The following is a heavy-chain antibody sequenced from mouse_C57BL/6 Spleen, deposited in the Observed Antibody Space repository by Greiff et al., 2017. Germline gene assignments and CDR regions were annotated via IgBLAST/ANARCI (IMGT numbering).Heavy chain of an antibody. CDR2: IYPGNSDT. Sequence: VQLQQSGTVLARPGASVKMSCKTSGYTFTSYWMHWVKQRPGQGLEWIGAIYPGNSDTSYNQKFKGKAKLTAFTSASTAYMELSSLTNEDSAVYYCTRGYYDYDFAYWGQGTLVTVSA. V-gene: IGHV1-5*01. CDR1: GYTFTSYW. D-gene: IGHD2-4*01. CDR3: TRGYYDYDFAY. J-gene: IGHJ3*01.